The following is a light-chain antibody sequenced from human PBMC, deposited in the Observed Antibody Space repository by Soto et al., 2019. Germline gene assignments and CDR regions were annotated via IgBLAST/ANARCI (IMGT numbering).Light chain of an antibody. V-gene: IGKV1-39*01. Sequence: DLQMTQSPSSLSASVGDRVTITCRASQSISSYLHWYQQKPGKAPKLLIYAASSLQSGVPSRFSGSGSGTEFPLTISSLQPEDFATYHCQRSFSTPLTFGGGTKVEIK. CDR2: AAS. CDR1: QSISSY. J-gene: IGKJ4*01. CDR3: QRSFSTPLT.